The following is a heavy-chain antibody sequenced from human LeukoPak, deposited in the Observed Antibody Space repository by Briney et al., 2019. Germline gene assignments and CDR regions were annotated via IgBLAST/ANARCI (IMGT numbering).Heavy chain of an antibody. CDR3: AKSIIYYYDSSGYFDY. J-gene: IGHJ4*02. D-gene: IGHD3-22*01. CDR2: ISGSGGST. Sequence: GRSLRLSCAASGFTFSSYSMNWVRQAPGKGLEWVSAISGSGGSTYYADSVKGRFTISRDNSKNTLYLQMNSLRAEDTAVYYCAKSIIYYYDSSGYFDYWGQGTLVTVSS. V-gene: IGHV3-23*01. CDR1: GFTFSSYS.